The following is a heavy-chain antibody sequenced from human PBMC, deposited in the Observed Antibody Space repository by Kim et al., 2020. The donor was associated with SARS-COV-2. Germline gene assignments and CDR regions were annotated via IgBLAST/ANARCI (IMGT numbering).Heavy chain of an antibody. CDR3: ATDLAQWLASRYFYGMDG. J-gene: IGHJ6*02. Sequence: GGSLRLSCAVSGFTFRNYALHCGRQAPGKGPAGESVISYDGTKKYYADSVRGRFTISRDNSKDTLDLHMNSLRIDDTRLCYCATDLAQWLASRYFYGMDGWGQGTTVTASS. CDR1: GFTFRNYA. D-gene: IGHD6-19*01. V-gene: IGHV3-30-3*01. CDR2: ISYDGTKK.